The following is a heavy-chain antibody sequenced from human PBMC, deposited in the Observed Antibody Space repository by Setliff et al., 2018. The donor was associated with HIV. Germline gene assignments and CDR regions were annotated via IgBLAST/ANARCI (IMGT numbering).Heavy chain of an antibody. D-gene: IGHD3-10*01. J-gene: IGHJ4*02. CDR3: ARHRVITGSFDY. CDR2: IHYSGST. V-gene: IGHV4-39*01. Sequence: SETLSLTCTVSGGSFSSSSYYWGWIRQPPGKGLEWIGNIHYSGSTYYNPSLKSRVTISKDTSKNQFSLKLGSVTAADTSVFYCARHRVITGSFDYWGQGTLVTVSS. CDR1: GGSFSSSSYY.